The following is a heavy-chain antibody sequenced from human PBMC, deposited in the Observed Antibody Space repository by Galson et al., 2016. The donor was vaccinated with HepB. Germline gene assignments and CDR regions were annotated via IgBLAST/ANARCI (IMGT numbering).Heavy chain of an antibody. CDR3: VRDGRRGYTYGYYYYMDV. Sequence: SLRLSCAASGFSFSTYWMTWVRQAPGMGLEWVANIKQDGSEKNYVDSVKGRFTISRDNAKNTLYLQLNSLRAEDTAVYYCVRDGRRGYTYGYYYYMDVWGKGTTVTVSS. V-gene: IGHV3-7*03. D-gene: IGHD5-18*01. J-gene: IGHJ6*03. CDR2: IKQDGSEK. CDR1: GFSFSTYW.